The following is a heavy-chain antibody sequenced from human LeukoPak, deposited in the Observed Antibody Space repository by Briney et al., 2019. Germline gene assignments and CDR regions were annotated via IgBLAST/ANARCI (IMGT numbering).Heavy chain of an antibody. D-gene: IGHD4-17*01. V-gene: IGHV3-23*01. CDR1: GFTFSAHG. Sequence: GGSLRLSCAASGFTFSAHGMSWVRQAPGKGLEWVSHISDTVRDTWYANSVKGRFIISRDNSRDTVYLQMSSLRPEDTALYFCAKDNYGGIFASWGQGTLVTVSS. CDR3: AKDNYGGIFAS. J-gene: IGHJ4*02. CDR2: ISDTVRDT.